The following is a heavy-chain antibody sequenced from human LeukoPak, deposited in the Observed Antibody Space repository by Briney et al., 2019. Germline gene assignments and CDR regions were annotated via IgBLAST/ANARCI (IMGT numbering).Heavy chain of an antibody. CDR1: GGSISSGGYY. Sequence: SETLSLTCTVSGGSISSGGYYWSWIRQHPGKGLEWIGYIYYSGSTNYNPSLKSRVTISVDTSKNQFSLKLSSVTAADTAVYYCARGRRRILEWLSSPEDYWGQGTLVTVSS. J-gene: IGHJ4*02. D-gene: IGHD3-3*01. CDR2: IYYSGST. CDR3: ARGRRRILEWLSSPEDY. V-gene: IGHV4-31*03.